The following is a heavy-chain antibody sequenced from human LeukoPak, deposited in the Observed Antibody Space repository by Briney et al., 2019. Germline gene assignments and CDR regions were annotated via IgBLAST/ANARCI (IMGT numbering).Heavy chain of an antibody. V-gene: IGHV3-30-3*01. CDR2: ISYDGSNK. CDR3: AKAGEVATINVFAYYYYMDV. Sequence: QPGGSLRLSCAASGFTFSSYAMHWVRQAPGKGLEWVAVISYDGSNKYYADSVKGRFTISRDNSKNTLYLQMNSLRAEDTAVYYCAKAGEVATINVFAYYYYMDVWGKGTTVTVSS. CDR1: GFTFSSYA. D-gene: IGHD5-12*01. J-gene: IGHJ6*03.